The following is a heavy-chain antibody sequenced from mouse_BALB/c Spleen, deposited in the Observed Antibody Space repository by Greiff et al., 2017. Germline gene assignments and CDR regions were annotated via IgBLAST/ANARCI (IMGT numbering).Heavy chain of an antibody. Sequence: VQLQQPGAELVRPGASVKLSCKASGYTFTSYWINWVKQRPGQGLEWIGNIYPSDSYTNYNQKFKDKATLTVDKSSSTAYMQLSSPTSEDSAVYYCTRFRSTYAMDYWGQGTSVTVSS. CDR2: IYPSDSYT. CDR3: TRFRSTYAMDY. CDR1: GYTFTSYW. J-gene: IGHJ4*01. V-gene: IGHV1-69*02.